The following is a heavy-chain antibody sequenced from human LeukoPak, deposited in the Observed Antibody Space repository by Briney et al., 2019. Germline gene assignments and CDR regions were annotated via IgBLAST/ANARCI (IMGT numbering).Heavy chain of an antibody. V-gene: IGHV3-7*03. J-gene: IGHJ6*02. CDR3: ARGGGLDV. CDR1: GFTFSSYW. CDR2: INHNGNVN. D-gene: IGHD3-16*01. Sequence: GGSLRLSCAASGFTFSSYWMNWARQAPGKGLEWVASINHNGNVNYYVDSVKGRFTISRDNAKNSLYLQMGDLRAEDTAVYFCARGGGLDVWGQGATVTVSS.